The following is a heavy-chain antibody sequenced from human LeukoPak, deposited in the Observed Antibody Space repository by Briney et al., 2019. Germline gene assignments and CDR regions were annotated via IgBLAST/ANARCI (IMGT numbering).Heavy chain of an antibody. Sequence: GGSLRLSCAASGFTISSYAMSWVRQAPGKGLEWVSAISGSGGSTYYADSVKGRFTISRDNSKNTLYLQMNSLRAEDTAVYYCAKVYSSGWYYFDYWGQGTLVTVPS. CDR3: AKVYSSGWYYFDY. CDR2: ISGSGGST. V-gene: IGHV3-23*01. D-gene: IGHD6-19*01. CDR1: GFTISSYA. J-gene: IGHJ4*02.